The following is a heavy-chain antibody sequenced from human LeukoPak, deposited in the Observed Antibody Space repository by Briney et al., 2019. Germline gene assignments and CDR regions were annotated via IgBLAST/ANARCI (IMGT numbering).Heavy chain of an antibody. V-gene: IGHV1-69*05. CDR3: ARVDRHHFYMDV. CDR1: GDTFNNYI. D-gene: IGHD1-14*01. Sequence: SVKVSCKASGDTFNNYIITWVRQAPGQGLEWMGGVMPLFNTPNYAQKFQGRITIITDASTHTSCMELRSLRSEDTAVYSCARVDRHHFYMDVWGKGTTVTVS. J-gene: IGHJ6*03. CDR2: VMPLFNTP.